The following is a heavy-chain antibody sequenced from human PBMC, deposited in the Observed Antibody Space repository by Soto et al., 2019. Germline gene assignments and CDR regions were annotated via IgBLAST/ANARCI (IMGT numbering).Heavy chain of an antibody. D-gene: IGHD1-26*01. CDR2: IEYRSTIM. V-gene: IGHV3-48*01. CDR1: GFDFSTYS. Sequence: EMQLVESGGGLVQPGGSLRLSCTASGFDFSTYSMDWFRQAPGKGLEWVSYIEYRSTIMHYADSVKGRFSISRDNAKKSLYLQMNSLRTEDTAIYYCARHTELPWEDDYYYYYMDVWGKGATVTVSS. CDR3: ARHTELPWEDDYYYYYMDV. J-gene: IGHJ6*03.